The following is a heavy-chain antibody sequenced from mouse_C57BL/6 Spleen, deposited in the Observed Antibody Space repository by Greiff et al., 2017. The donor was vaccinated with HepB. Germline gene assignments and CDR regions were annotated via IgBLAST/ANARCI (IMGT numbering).Heavy chain of an antibody. CDR2: INPGSGGT. Sequence: QVQLKQSGAELVRPGTSVKVSCKASGYAFTNYLIEWVKQRPGQGLEWIGVINPGSGGTNYNEKFKGKATLTADKSSSTAYMQLSSLTSEDSAVYFCARSRSNYDYAMDYWGQGTSVTVSS. CDR3: ARSRSNYDYAMDY. D-gene: IGHD2-5*01. J-gene: IGHJ4*01. V-gene: IGHV1-54*01. CDR1: GYAFTNYL.